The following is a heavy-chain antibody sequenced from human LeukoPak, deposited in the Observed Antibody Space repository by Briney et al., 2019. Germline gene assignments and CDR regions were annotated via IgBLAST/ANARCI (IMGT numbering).Heavy chain of an antibody. CDR3: ARDSPWEPRYYYYGMDV. CDR2: ISSSSSYI. J-gene: IGHJ6*02. V-gene: IGHV3-21*01. CDR1: GFTFSSYS. D-gene: IGHD1-26*01. Sequence: GGSLRLSCAASGFTFSSYSMNWVRQAPGNGLEWVSSISSSSSYIYYADSVKGRFTISRDNARNSLYLQMNSLRAEDTAVYYCARDSPWEPRYYYYGMDVWGQGTTVTVSS.